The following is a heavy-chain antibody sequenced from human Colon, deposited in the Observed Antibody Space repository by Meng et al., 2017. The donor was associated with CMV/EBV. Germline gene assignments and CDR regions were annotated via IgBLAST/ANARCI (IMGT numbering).Heavy chain of an antibody. CDR2: MNPNSGNT. CDR3: ATAGYCSSTSCQISGGGYFDY. CDR1: GYTFTSYD. D-gene: IGHD2-2*01. V-gene: IGHV1-8*03. J-gene: IGHJ4*02. Sequence: ASVKVSCKASGYTFTSYDINWVRQATGQGLEWMGWMNPNSGNTGYAQKFQGRVTITRNTSISTAYMELSSLRSEDTAVYYCATAGYCSSTSCQISGGGYFDYWGQGTLVTVSS.